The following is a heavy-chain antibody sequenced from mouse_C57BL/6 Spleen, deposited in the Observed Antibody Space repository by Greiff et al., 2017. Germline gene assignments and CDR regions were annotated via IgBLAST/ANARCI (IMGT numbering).Heavy chain of an antibody. CDR2: IRSKSNNYAT. D-gene: IGHD3-2*02. V-gene: IGHV10-1*01. Sequence: EVQRVESGGGLVQPKGSLKLSCAASGFSFNTYAMNWVRQAPGKGLEWVARIRSKSNNYATYYADSVKDRFTISRDDSESMLYLQMNNLKTEDTAMYYCVRPHSSGPFAYWGQGTLVTVSA. CDR3: VRPHSSGPFAY. J-gene: IGHJ3*01. CDR1: GFSFNTYA.